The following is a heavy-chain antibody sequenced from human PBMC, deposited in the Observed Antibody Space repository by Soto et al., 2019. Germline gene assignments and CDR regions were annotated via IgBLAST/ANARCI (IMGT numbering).Heavy chain of an antibody. J-gene: IGHJ4*02. CDR3: ARGGGSSTSNFDY. V-gene: IGHV1-69*13. CDR1: GGTFSSYA. Sequence: ASVKVSGKASGGTFSSYAISWVRQAPGQGLEWMGGIIPIFGTANYAQKFQGRVTITADESTSTAYMELSSPRSEDTAVYYCARGGGSSTSNFDYWGQGTLVTVSS. CDR2: IIPIFGTA. D-gene: IGHD6-6*01.